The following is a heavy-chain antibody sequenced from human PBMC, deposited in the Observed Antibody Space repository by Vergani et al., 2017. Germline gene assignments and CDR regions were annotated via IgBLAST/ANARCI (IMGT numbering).Heavy chain of an antibody. J-gene: IGHJ5*02. D-gene: IGHD2-2*01. CDR3: ALAESSTSCINSVCITPETGSWFDP. Sequence: QVHLVQSGAEVKKPGSSVRISCKGSGDPFNSYTVNWVRQAPGQALEWMGWITPFNGNTNYAQKFQDRVTITRDRSMSTAYMELSSLRSEDTAMYYCALAESSTSCINSVCITPETGSWFDPWGQGTLVTVSS. CDR2: ITPFNGNT. CDR1: GDPFNSYT. V-gene: IGHV1-45*02.